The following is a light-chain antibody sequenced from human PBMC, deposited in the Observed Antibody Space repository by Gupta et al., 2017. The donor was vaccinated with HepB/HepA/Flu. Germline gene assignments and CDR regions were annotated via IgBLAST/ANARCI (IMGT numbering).Light chain of an antibody. J-gene: IGLJ3*02. CDR1: SGSVSTSHY. CDR2: NTN. CDR3: VLYMGSGISV. V-gene: IGLV8-61*01. Sequence: QTVVTQEPPFSVSPGGTVKLTCGLSSGSVSTSHYSSWYQQTPGQAPRTLIYNTNTRSSGVPDRFSGSILGNKAALTITGAQADDESDYYCVLYMGSGISVFGGGTKLTVL.